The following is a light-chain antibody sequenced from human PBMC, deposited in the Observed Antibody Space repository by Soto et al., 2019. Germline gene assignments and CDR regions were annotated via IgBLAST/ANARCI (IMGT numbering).Light chain of an antibody. J-gene: IGLJ1*01. V-gene: IGLV2-14*01. Sequence: QSVLTQPASVSGSPGQSITISCTGTSSDVGGYNYVSWYQQYPGKAPKLMIYEVTNRPSGVSNRFSGSKSGNTASLTISGLQAEDEADYYRSSYTSSNTLLYVFGTGTKVTVL. CDR3: SSYTSSNTLLYV. CDR2: EVT. CDR1: SSDVGGYNY.